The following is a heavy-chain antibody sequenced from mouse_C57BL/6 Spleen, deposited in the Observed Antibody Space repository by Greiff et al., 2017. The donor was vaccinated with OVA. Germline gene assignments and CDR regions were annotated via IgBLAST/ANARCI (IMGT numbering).Heavy chain of an antibody. J-gene: IGHJ4*01. D-gene: IGHD2-3*01. CDR1: GYTFTDYY. Sequence: VQLQQSGPELVKPGASVKISCKASGYTFTDYYMNWVKQSHGKSLEWIGDINPNNGGTSYNQKFKGKATLTVDKSSSTAYMELRSLTSEDSAVYYCAFYAFYAMDYWGQGTSVTVSS. CDR2: INPNNGGT. V-gene: IGHV1-26*01. CDR3: AFYAFYAMDY.